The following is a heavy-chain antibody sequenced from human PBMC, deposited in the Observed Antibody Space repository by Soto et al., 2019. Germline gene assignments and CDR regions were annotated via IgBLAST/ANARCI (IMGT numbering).Heavy chain of an antibody. CDR3: AKDKGSSWYEIDY. V-gene: IGHV3-23*01. Sequence: EVQLLESGGGLVQPGGSLRLSCAASGFTFSNYAVTWVRQAPGKGLEWVSTISGSGGSTHYADSVKGRFTISRDNSKNTLYLQMNSLRAEDTAVYYCAKDKGSSWYEIDYWGQGTLVTVSS. CDR2: ISGSGGST. J-gene: IGHJ4*02. CDR1: GFTFSNYA. D-gene: IGHD6-13*01.